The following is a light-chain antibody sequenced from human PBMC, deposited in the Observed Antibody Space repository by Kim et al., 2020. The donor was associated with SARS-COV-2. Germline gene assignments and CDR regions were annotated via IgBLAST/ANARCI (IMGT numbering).Light chain of an antibody. V-gene: IGLV3-19*01. Sequence: LGQTVRITCQGDSLRSNYATGYQQKPGQAQIVVIYGKNNRPSGIPDRFSGSSSGNTASLTITGAQAEDEADYYCNSRDSSGNHQGVFGGGTKLTVL. CDR1: SLRSNY. CDR2: GKN. J-gene: IGLJ3*02. CDR3: NSRDSSGNHQGV.